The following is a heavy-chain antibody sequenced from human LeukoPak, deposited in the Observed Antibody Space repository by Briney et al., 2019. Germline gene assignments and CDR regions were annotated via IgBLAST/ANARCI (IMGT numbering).Heavy chain of an antibody. D-gene: IGHD3-10*01. Sequence: SETLSLTCTVSGYSISSGYYWGWIRQPPGKGLEWIGSIYYSGSTYYNPSLKSRVTISVDTSKNQFSLKLTSVTATDTAVYFCARGPLGDLFSDAFDIWGQGTKVTVSS. CDR3: ARGPLGDLFSDAFDI. CDR1: GYSISSGYY. J-gene: IGHJ3*02. V-gene: IGHV4-38-2*02. CDR2: IYYSGST.